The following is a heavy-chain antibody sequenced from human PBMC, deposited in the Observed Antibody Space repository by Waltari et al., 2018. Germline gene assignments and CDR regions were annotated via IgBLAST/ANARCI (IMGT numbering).Heavy chain of an antibody. CDR2: INGDGSAK. CDR3: VRDGLIHAADY. D-gene: IGHD2-15*01. J-gene: IGHJ4*02. V-gene: IGHV3-7*01. CDR1: GFTFSNYY. Sequence: EVQLVESGGNLVQPGGSLRLSCVASGFTFSNYYMLWVRQAPGKVREWVANINGDGSAKNYMDSVRGRFTISRDNAKNSVYMQLNSLRDDDTAVYYCVRDGLIHAADYWGQGTLVSVSS.